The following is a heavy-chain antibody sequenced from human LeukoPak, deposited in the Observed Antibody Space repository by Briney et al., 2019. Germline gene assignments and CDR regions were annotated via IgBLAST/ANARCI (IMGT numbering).Heavy chain of an antibody. J-gene: IGHJ3*02. D-gene: IGHD3/OR15-3a*01. CDR2: IYYSGST. Sequence: PSETLSLTCTVSGGSISSYYWSWIRQPPGKGLEWIGYIYYSGSTNYNPSLKSRVTISVDTSKNQFSLKLSSVTAADTAVYYCASMIFGVVGSPSAFDIWGQGTMVTVSS. CDR1: GGSISSYY. CDR3: ASMIFGVVGSPSAFDI. V-gene: IGHV4-59*01.